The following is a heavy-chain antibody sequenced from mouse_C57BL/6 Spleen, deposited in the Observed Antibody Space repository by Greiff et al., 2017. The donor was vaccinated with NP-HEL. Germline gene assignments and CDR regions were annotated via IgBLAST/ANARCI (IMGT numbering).Heavy chain of an antibody. CDR2: IDPETGGT. D-gene: IGHD2-3*01. V-gene: IGHV1-15*01. CDR1: GYTFTDYE. Sequence: QVQLKQSGAELVRPGASVTLSCKASGYTFTDYEMHWVKQTPVHGLEWIGAIDPETGGTAYNQKFKGKAILTADKSSSTAYMELRSLTSEDSAVYYCTRDGGSHAMDYWGQGTSVTVSS. J-gene: IGHJ4*01. CDR3: TRDGGSHAMDY.